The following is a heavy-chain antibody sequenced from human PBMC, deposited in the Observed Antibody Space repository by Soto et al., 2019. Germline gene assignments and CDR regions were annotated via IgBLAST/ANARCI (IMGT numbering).Heavy chain of an antibody. D-gene: IGHD2-15*01. CDR3: ARGHCSGGSCYYFDY. V-gene: IGHV4-31*03. J-gene: IGHJ4*02. Sequence: SETLSLTCSVSGGSISSGDYYWSWIRQHPGKGLEWIGYFYYSGSTYYNPSLKSRVITSVDTSKNQFSLKLSSISAADTAVYYCARGHCSGGSCYYFDYWGQGTLVTVSS. CDR1: GGSISSGDYY. CDR2: FYYSGST.